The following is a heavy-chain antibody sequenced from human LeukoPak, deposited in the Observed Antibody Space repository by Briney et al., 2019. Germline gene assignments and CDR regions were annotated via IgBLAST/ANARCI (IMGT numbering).Heavy chain of an antibody. CDR3: ARRPYYCSGGSCYGKYYYYYMDV. CDR1: GGSISSSSYY. V-gene: IGHV4-39*07. J-gene: IGHJ6*03. Sequence: PSETLSLTCTVSGGSISSSSYYWGWIRQPPGKGLEWIGEINHSGSTNYNPPLKSRVTISVDTSKNQFSLKLSSVTAADTAVYYCARRPYYCSGGSCYGKYYYYYMDVWGKGTTVTISS. D-gene: IGHD2-15*01. CDR2: INHSGST.